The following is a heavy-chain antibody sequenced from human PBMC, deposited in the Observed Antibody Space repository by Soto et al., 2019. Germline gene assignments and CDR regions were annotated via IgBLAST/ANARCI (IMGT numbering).Heavy chain of an antibody. J-gene: IGHJ4*02. CDR2: ISGSGDTI. CDR3: ARLGHFDF. V-gene: IGHV3-11*01. CDR1: GFIFSDYY. Sequence: QVQLVQSGGGLVRPGGSLRLSCEASGFIFSDYYMAWIRQAPGKGLEWVSYISGSGDTIYYADSVKGRFTISRDSAKDSLYLQMNTLRDEDTAIYYCARLGHFDFRGQGTVVNVSS.